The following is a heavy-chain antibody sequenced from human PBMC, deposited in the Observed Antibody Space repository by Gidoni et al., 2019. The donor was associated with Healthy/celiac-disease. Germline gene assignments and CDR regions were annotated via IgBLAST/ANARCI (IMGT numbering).Heavy chain of an antibody. CDR1: GFTFSSYG. CDR3: AKLAVVTPVVDY. Sequence: QVQLVESGGGGVQPGRSLRPSCAASGFTFSSYGMHWVRQAPGKGLEWVAVISYDGSNKYYADSVKGRFTISRDNSKNTLYLQMNSLRAEDTAVYYCAKLAVVTPVVDYWGQGTLVTVSS. D-gene: IGHD2-15*01. J-gene: IGHJ4*02. CDR2: ISYDGSNK. V-gene: IGHV3-30*18.